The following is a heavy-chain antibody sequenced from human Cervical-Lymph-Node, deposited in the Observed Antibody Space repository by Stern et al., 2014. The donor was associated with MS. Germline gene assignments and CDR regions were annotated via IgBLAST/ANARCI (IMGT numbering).Heavy chain of an antibody. CDR1: GYTFTSYY. V-gene: IGHV1-46*01. Sequence: QVQLGQSGAEVKKPGASVKVSCKASGYTFTSYYMHWVRQAPGQGLEWMGIINPSGGSTSYAQKFQGRVTMTRDTSTSTVYMELSSLRSEDTAVYYCARYPVVPAAISGDYYYGMDVWGQGTTVTVSS. CDR2: INPSGGST. D-gene: IGHD2-2*01. J-gene: IGHJ6*02. CDR3: ARYPVVPAAISGDYYYGMDV.